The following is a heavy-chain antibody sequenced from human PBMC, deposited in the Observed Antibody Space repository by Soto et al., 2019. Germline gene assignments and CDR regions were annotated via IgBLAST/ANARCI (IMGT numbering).Heavy chain of an antibody. CDR1: GDSISSDNIF. CDR2: IYDGEST. Sequence: PSETLSLTCTVSGDSISSDNIFWDWIRQSPGKGLEWIGNIYDGESTYYNQSLKSRVTMSVDTSKNQFSLKLSSVTAADTVLYYCARHGRRDEGFEYWGQGTLVTVSS. D-gene: IGHD2-21*01. V-gene: IGHV4-39*01. J-gene: IGHJ4*02. CDR3: ARHGRRDEGFEY.